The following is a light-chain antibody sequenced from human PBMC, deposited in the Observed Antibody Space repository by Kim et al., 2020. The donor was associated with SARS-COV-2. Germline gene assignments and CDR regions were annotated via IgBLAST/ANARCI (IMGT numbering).Light chain of an antibody. Sequence: SSGERATLSCRASQSVVSSYFVCYQQKPGQAPRLLLYGAASRATTIPDRFSGTGSGTEFTLSISRLEPEDFAVYYCQQYGGTPLYSFGQGTKLEI. CDR1: QSVVSSY. CDR3: QQYGGTPLYS. V-gene: IGKV3-20*01. J-gene: IGKJ2*03. CDR2: GAA.